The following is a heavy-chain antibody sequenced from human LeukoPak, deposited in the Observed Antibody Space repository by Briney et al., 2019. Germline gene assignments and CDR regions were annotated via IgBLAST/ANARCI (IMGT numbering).Heavy chain of an antibody. Sequence: GGSLRLSYAASGFTFSNYWMHWVRQAPGKGLVWVSRINSDGSSTRDADSVKGRFTISRDNAKNTLYLQMNSLRAEDTAVYYCARASSYSSGYDYWGQGTLVTVSS. J-gene: IGHJ4*02. D-gene: IGHD6-19*01. V-gene: IGHV3-74*01. CDR2: INSDGSST. CDR3: ARASSYSSGYDY. CDR1: GFTFSNYW.